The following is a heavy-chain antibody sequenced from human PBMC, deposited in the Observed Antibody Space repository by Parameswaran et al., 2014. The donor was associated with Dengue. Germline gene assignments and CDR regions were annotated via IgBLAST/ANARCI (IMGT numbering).Heavy chain of an antibody. Sequence: RWIRQPPGKGLEWIGYIYYSGSTNYNPSLKSRVTISVDTSKNQFSLKLSSVTAADTAVYYCARGPLNCSGGSCYFYYYYMDVWGKGTTVTVSS. V-gene: IGHV4-59*01. J-gene: IGHJ6*03. CDR3: ARGPLNCSGGSCYFYYYYMDV. D-gene: IGHD2-15*01. CDR2: IYYSGST.